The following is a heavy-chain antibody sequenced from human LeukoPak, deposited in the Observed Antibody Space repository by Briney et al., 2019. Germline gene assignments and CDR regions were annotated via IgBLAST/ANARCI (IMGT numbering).Heavy chain of an antibody. D-gene: IGHD3-10*01. CDR1: GGSISSYY. V-gene: IGHV4-59*12. CDR2: NYYGGST. Sequence: SETLSLTCTVSGGSISSYYWSWIRQPPGKGLEWIGYNYYGGSTNYNPSLKSRVTISVDTSKNQFSLKLSSVTAADTAVYYCARAVLLWFGELSPFDPWGQGTLVTVSS. J-gene: IGHJ5*02. CDR3: ARAVLLWFGELSPFDP.